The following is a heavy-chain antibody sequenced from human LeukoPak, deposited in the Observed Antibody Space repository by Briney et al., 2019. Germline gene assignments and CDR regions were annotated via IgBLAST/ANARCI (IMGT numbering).Heavy chain of an antibody. CDR3: ARASIAARPRKYYYMDV. V-gene: IGHV4-34*01. CDR1: GGSSSGYY. CDR2: INHSGST. Sequence: PSETLSLTCAVYGGSSSGYYWSWIRQPPGKGLEWIGEINHSGSTNYNPSLKSRVTISVDTSKNQFSLKLSSVTAADTAVYYCARASIAARPRKYYYMDVWGKGTTVTVSS. D-gene: IGHD6-6*01. J-gene: IGHJ6*03.